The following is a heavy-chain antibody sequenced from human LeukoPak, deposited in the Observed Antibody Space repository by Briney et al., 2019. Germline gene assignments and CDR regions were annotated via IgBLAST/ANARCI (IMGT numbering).Heavy chain of an antibody. D-gene: IGHD3-10*01. CDR2: ISAYNGNT. V-gene: IGHV1-18*01. CDR1: GYTFISYG. CDR3: ARGAWEVRGVIRLDDAFDI. J-gene: IGHJ3*02. Sequence: ASVKVSCKTSGYTFISYGINWVRQAPGQGLKWMGWISAYNGNTNYAQKFQGRVTMTTDTSTSTAYMELRSLRSDDTAVYYCARGAWEVRGVIRLDDAFDIWGQGTMVTVSS.